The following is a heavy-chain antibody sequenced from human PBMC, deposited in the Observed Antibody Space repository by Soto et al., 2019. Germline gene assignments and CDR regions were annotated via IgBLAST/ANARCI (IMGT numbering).Heavy chain of an antibody. Sequence: GESLKISCKGSGYRFSIYWIGWVRQMPGKGLEWVGNIYPGDSRSTYSPSYQGQVIISADKSIDTAYLQWSSLKASDTAIYYCARARYSNWTGAFDVWGQGTMVTVSS. V-gene: IGHV5-51*01. CDR1: GYRFSIYW. CDR2: IYPGDSRS. J-gene: IGHJ3*01. CDR3: ARARYSNWTGAFDV. D-gene: IGHD1-20*01.